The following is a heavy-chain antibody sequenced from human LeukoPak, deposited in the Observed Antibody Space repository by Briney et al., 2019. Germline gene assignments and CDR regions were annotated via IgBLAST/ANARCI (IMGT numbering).Heavy chain of an antibody. Sequence: SETLSLTCAVSGGSISSGTYYWGWLRQPPGKGLEWIGSISYSGTTYYNASLKSQVTLSVDTSKNLFSLNLRSVTAADTAVYYCARISRPADRTAGPYNMDVWGKGTTVTVSS. J-gene: IGHJ6*03. V-gene: IGHV4-39*01. CDR1: GGSISSGTYY. CDR2: ISYSGTT. CDR3: ARISRPADRTAGPYNMDV.